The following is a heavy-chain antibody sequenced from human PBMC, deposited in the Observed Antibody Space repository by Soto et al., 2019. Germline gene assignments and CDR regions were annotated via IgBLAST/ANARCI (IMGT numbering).Heavy chain of an antibody. CDR3: ARDQGIAVAKPYYYYYGMDV. CDR2: ISYDGSNK. Sequence: GGSLRLSCAASGFTFSSYAVHWVRQAPGKGLEWVAVISYDGSNKYYADSVKGRFTISRDNSKNTLCLQMNSLRAEDTAVYYCARDQGIAVAKPYYYYYGMDVWGQGTTVTVS. D-gene: IGHD6-19*01. J-gene: IGHJ6*02. CDR1: GFTFSSYA. V-gene: IGHV3-30-3*01.